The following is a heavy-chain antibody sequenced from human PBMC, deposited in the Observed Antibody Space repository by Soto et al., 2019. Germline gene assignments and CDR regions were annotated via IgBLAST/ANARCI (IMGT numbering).Heavy chain of an antibody. D-gene: IGHD3-9*01. CDR2: ISRRSSYI. J-gene: IGHJ4*02. Sequence: GGSLSLSFAASGFTFSSYSMNWVRQAPGKGLEWVSSISRRSSYIYYADSVKGRFTISRDNAKNSLYLQMNSLRAEDTAVYYCARDFMTDWLLYSGLLDYWGQGTLVTVS. CDR1: GFTFSSYS. CDR3: ARDFMTDWLLYSGLLDY. V-gene: IGHV3-21*01.